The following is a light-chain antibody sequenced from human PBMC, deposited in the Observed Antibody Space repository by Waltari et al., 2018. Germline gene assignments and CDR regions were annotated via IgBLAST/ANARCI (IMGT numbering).Light chain of an antibody. CDR2: ITS. Sequence: DIQMTQSPSSLSASVGDRVTITCQTSQDINNYLNWYQQRPGKAPRLLIYITSNLEAGVPSRFSGSGSGTHFTFTISSLQPEDFGTYYCQYYDNLARVTFGQGTRLE. V-gene: IGKV1-33*01. CDR1: QDINNY. CDR3: QYYDNLARVT. J-gene: IGKJ5*01.